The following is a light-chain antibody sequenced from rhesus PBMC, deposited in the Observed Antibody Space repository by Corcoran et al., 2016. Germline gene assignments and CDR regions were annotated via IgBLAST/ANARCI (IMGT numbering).Light chain of an antibody. V-gene: IGKV1-22*01. Sequence: DIQMTQSPSSLSASVGDKVTITCRASQGISSWLAWYQQKPGKAPKLLLYKASILQSGVPSRFSGSGSGTDFTLTISSLQPEDFATYYCLQYSSSPPFTCGPGTKLDSK. CDR2: KAS. J-gene: IGKJ3*01. CDR1: QGISSW. CDR3: LQYSSSPPFT.